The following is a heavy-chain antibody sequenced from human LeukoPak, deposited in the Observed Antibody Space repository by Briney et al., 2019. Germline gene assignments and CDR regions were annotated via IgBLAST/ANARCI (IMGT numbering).Heavy chain of an antibody. Sequence: PGRSLRLSCAASGFTFSSYGMHWVRQAPGKGLEWVAVIWYDGSNKYYADSVKGRFTISRDNSKNTLYLQMNSLRAEDTAVYYCARDDRNNEWTLDYWGQGTLVTVSS. J-gene: IGHJ4*02. CDR2: IWYDGSNK. CDR1: GFTFSSYG. D-gene: IGHD1/OR15-1a*01. V-gene: IGHV3-33*01. CDR3: ARDDRNNEWTLDY.